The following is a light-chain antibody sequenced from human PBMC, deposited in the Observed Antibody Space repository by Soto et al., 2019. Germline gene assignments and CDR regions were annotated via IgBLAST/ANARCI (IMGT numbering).Light chain of an antibody. J-gene: IGLJ2*01. CDR1: NSNIGAGYD. Sequence: QSVLTQPPSVSGAPGQRVTISCTGSNSNIGAGYDVHWYQQLLGTAPKLLIYGNTNRPSGVPDRFSGSKSGTSASLAITGLLAEDEADYYCHSYDSGLGVFGGGTKVTAL. V-gene: IGLV1-40*01. CDR3: HSYDSGLGV. CDR2: GNT.